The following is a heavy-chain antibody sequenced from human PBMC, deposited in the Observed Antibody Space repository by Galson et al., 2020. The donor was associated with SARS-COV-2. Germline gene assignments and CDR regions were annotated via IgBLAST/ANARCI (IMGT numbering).Heavy chain of an antibody. Sequence: ASVKVSCKVSGYTLTELSMHWVRQAPGKGLEWMGGFDPEDGETIYAQKFQGRVTMTEDTSTDTAYMELSSLRSEDTAVYYCATAPVVPAAIGWFYPWGQGTLVTVSS. D-gene: IGHD2-2*01. CDR3: ATAPVVPAAIGWFYP. CDR1: GYTLTELS. CDR2: FDPEDGET. J-gene: IGHJ5*02. V-gene: IGHV1-24*01.